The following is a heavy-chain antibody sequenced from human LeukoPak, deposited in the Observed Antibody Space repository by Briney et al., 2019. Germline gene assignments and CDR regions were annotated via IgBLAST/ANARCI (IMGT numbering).Heavy chain of an antibody. Sequence: GASVKVSRKASGYTFTGYAIHWVRQAPGQGLEWMGWINPEKRDTGYAHKFQGRVTMTSDTSISTAYMELSSLRSDDTAVYYCAKKVRGPSHPLDFWGQGTLVTVSS. CDR1: GYTFTGYA. CDR3: AKKVRGPSHPLDF. D-gene: IGHD5-12*01. V-gene: IGHV1-2*02. CDR2: INPEKRDT. J-gene: IGHJ4*02.